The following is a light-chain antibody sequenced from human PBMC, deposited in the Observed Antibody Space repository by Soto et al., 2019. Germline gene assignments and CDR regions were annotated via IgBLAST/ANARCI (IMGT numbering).Light chain of an antibody. CDR1: QGLSSW. Sequence: DIQMTQSPGSVSASVGERVTITCRASQGLSSWLAWYQQKAGKAPKLLITAASTLHSGVPSRFSGSGSGTDFTLTISSLQPDDFATYYCHQYNSYSQAFGGGTKVDI. V-gene: IGKV1D-16*01. CDR2: AAS. CDR3: HQYNSYSQA. J-gene: IGKJ4*01.